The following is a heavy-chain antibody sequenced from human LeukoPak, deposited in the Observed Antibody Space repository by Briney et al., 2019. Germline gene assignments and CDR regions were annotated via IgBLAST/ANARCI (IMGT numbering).Heavy chain of an antibody. D-gene: IGHD1-26*01. CDR3: AKDGSVGATIDY. J-gene: IGHJ4*02. CDR2: IRYDGSNK. CDR1: GFTFSSYG. Sequence: GGSLRLSCAASGFTFSSYGMHWVRQAPGKGLEWVAFIRYDGSNKYYADSVKGRFTISRDNSKNTLYLQMNSLRAEDTAVYYCAKDGSVGATIDYWGQGALVTVSS. V-gene: IGHV3-30*02.